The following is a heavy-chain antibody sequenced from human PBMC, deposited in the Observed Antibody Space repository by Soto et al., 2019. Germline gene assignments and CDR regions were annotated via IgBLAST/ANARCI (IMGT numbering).Heavy chain of an antibody. CDR1: GFAVSSKY. CDR3: VQTTGWPGFDF. Sequence: EVQLVESGGGWIQPGGSLRLSCAASGFAVSSKYMTWVRQAPGKGLEWVSVIYGGGTTYYADSVKGRFTISRDTSKNTLYLQMNSLGAEDTAVYYCVQTTGWPGFDFWGQGTLVTVSS. D-gene: IGHD6-19*01. J-gene: IGHJ4*02. V-gene: IGHV3-53*01. CDR2: IYGGGTT.